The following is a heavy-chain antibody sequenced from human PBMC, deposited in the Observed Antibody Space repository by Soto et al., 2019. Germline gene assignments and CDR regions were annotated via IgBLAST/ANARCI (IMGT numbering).Heavy chain of an antibody. CDR1: GFTFSNAL. D-gene: IGHD6-13*01. Sequence: RGSLKLSCAASGFTFSNALKSWVRRAPGKGLEWVGRIKSKTDGGTTDYAAPVKGRFTISRDDSKTTLYLQMNSLKTEETAVYYCTTDRWYVSWFDPWGQGTLVTVSS. CDR2: IKSKTDGGTT. CDR3: TTDRWYVSWFDP. J-gene: IGHJ5*02. V-gene: IGHV3-15*01.